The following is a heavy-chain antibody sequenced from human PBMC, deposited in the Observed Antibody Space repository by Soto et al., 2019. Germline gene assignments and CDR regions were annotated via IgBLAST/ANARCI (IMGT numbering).Heavy chain of an antibody. Sequence: ASVKVSCKASGYTFTSYGISWVRQAPVQGHEWMGWISAYNGNTNYAQKLQGRVTMTTDTSTSTAYTELRSLRSDDTAVYYCARACGVVVTAHIWFDPWGWGTLVAVS. CDR2: ISAYNGNT. D-gene: IGHD2-21*02. CDR3: ARACGVVVTAHIWFDP. V-gene: IGHV1-18*04. CDR1: GYTFTSYG. J-gene: IGHJ5*02.